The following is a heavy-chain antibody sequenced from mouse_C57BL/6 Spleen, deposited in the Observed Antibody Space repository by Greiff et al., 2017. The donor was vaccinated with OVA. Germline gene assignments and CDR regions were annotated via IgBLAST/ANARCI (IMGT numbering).Heavy chain of an antibody. V-gene: IGHV2-2*01. Sequence: VQLVESGPGLVQPSQSLSITCTVSGFSLTSYGVHWVRQSPGKGLEWLGVIWSGGSTDYNAAFISRLSISKDNSKSQVFFKMNSLQADDTAIYYCARNDYYGSSNAMDYWGQGTSVTVSS. CDR1: GFSLTSYG. J-gene: IGHJ4*01. CDR3: ARNDYYGSSNAMDY. D-gene: IGHD1-1*01. CDR2: IWSGGST.